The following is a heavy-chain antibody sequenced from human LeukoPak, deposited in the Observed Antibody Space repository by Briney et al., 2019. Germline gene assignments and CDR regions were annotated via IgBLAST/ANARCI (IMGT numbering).Heavy chain of an antibody. CDR3: ARHLSGSYSGYYFDY. V-gene: IGHV5-51*01. D-gene: IGHD1-26*01. J-gene: IGHJ4*02. CDR1: GYSFTSYW. CDR2: IYPGDSDT. Sequence: PGESLKISCKGSGYSFTSYWIGWVRQMPGKGLEWMGIIYPGDSDTRYSSSFQGQVSISADKSISTAFLQWSSLKASDTAMYYCARHLSGSYSGYYFDYWGQGTLVTVSS.